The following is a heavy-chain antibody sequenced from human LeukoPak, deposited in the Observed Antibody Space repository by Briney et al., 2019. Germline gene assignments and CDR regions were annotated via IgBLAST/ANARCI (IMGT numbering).Heavy chain of an antibody. CDR2: IYYSGST. CDR1: GGSSSGHY. D-gene: IGHD6-13*01. J-gene: IGHJ5*02. CDR3: ARVITAAGNGDWFDP. V-gene: IGHV4-59*11. Sequence: SETLSVTCVVYGGSSSGHYWSWIRQPPGAGLEGIGYIYYSGSTNYNPSLKSRVTISVDTSKNQFSLKLSSVTAADTAVYYCARVITAAGNGDWFDPWGQGTLVTVSS.